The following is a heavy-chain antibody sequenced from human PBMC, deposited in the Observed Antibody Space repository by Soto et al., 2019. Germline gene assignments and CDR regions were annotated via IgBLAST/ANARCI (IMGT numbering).Heavy chain of an antibody. V-gene: IGHV5-51*01. D-gene: IGHD2-2*02. Sequence: PGESLKISCKGSGYSFTSYWIGWVRQMPVKVLEWMGIIYPGDSDTRYSPSFQGQVTISADKSISTAYLQWSSLKASDTAMYYCARLSCSSTSCYTPYYYYGMDVWGQGTTVTVSS. CDR2: IYPGDSDT. CDR1: GYSFTSYW. CDR3: ARLSCSSTSCYTPYYYYGMDV. J-gene: IGHJ6*02.